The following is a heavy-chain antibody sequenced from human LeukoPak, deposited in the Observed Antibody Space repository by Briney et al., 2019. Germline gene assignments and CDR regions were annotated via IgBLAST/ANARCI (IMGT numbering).Heavy chain of an antibody. CDR3: ARGPRNSGSYH. D-gene: IGHD1-26*01. J-gene: IGHJ4*02. CDR1: GFTFSSYW. Sequence: GGSLRLSCAASGFTFSSYWMNWVRQAPGKGLVWVSRIASDGSSTTYADSVKGRFSISRDNAKNTLYLQMNSLRVEDTAVYYCARGPRNSGSYHWGQGTLVTVSS. CDR2: IASDGSST. V-gene: IGHV3-74*01.